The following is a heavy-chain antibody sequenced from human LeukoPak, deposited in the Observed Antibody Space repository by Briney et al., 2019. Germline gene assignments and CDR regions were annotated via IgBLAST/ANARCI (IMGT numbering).Heavy chain of an antibody. CDR2: ITGDGNDI. D-gene: IGHD4-17*01. Sequence: PGGSLRLSCEASGFTLNKYWMHWVRQAPGKGLVWVSRITGDGNDIVYADSVKGRFTVSRDDAKNTLFLQMNSLRAEDTAIYYCARDAYTTTSKWLDPWGQGTMDPVSS. V-gene: IGHV3-74*01. CDR1: GFTLNKYW. CDR3: ARDAYTTTSKWLDP. J-gene: IGHJ5*02.